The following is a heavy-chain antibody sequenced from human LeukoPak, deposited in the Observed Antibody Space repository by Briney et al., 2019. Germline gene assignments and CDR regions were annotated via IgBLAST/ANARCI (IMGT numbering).Heavy chain of an antibody. J-gene: IGHJ4*02. D-gene: IGHD5-12*01. CDR1: GFTFSSYT. Sequence: GGSLRLSCAASGFTFSSYTMNWVRQAPGKGLEWVSPIGSSGNYIYYADSLKGRFTISRDNAKNSLYLQMNSLRAEDTAVYYCARVGVYSGYDLAYWGQGTLVTVSS. CDR2: IGSSGNYI. CDR3: ARVGVYSGYDLAY. V-gene: IGHV3-21*01.